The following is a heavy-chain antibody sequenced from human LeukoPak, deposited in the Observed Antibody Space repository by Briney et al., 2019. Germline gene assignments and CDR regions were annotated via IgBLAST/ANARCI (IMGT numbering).Heavy chain of an antibody. CDR2: VSSSSSYI. J-gene: IGHJ4*02. Sequence: GGSLRLSCAASGFTFSSYSMNWVRQAPGKGLEWVSSVSSSSSYIYYADSVKGRFTISRDNAKNSLYLQMNSLRAEDTAVYYCARDLGPYYYDPSTYSAFDYWGQGTLVTVSS. D-gene: IGHD3-22*01. CDR3: ARDLGPYYYDPSTYSAFDY. V-gene: IGHV3-21*01. CDR1: GFTFSSYS.